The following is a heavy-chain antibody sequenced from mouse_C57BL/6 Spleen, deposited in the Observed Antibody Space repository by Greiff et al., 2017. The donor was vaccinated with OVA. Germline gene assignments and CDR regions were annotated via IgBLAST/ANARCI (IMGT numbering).Heavy chain of an antibody. CDR2: IYPGSGNT. CDR1: GYTFTDYY. V-gene: IGHV1-76*01. CDR3: ARYADGYYWYYFDY. Sequence: QVQLQQSGAELVRPGASVKLSCKASGYTFTDYYINWVKQRPGQGLEWIARIYPGSGNTYYNEKFKGKATLTAEKSSSTAYMQLSSLTSEDSAVYFCARYADGYYWYYFDYWGQGTTLTVSS. D-gene: IGHD2-3*01. J-gene: IGHJ2*01.